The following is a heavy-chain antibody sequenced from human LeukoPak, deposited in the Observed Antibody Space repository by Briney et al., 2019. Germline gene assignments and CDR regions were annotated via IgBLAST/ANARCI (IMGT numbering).Heavy chain of an antibody. D-gene: IGHD2-2*01. CDR1: DFSFSSYW. CDR2: IKQDGGET. Sequence: AESLRLSCVASDFSFSSYWMTWVRQAPGKGLEWVGNIKQDGGETYYVGSVNGRFTISRDNAQNSLYLQMKSLRVEDTAVYYCARDRYCSSPSCHRKFDYWGQGTLVTVSS. CDR3: ARDRYCSSPSCHRKFDY. J-gene: IGHJ4*02. V-gene: IGHV3-7*01.